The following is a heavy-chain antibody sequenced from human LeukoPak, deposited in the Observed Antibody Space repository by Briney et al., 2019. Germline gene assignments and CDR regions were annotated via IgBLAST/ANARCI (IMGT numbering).Heavy chain of an antibody. V-gene: IGHV3-9*01. CDR2: ISWNSGSI. Sequence: GRSLRLSCAASGFTFDDYAMHWVRQAPGKGLEWVSGISWNSGSIGYADSVKGRFTISRDNAKNSLYLQMNSLRAEDTAVYYCARDGRIAPHGMDVWGQGTTVTVSS. CDR3: ARDGRIAPHGMDV. D-gene: IGHD6-13*01. CDR1: GFTFDDYA. J-gene: IGHJ6*02.